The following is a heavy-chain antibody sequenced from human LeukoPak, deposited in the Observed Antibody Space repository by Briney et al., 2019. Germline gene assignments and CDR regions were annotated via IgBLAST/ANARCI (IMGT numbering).Heavy chain of an antibody. CDR3: AKATVTTLGFDY. CDR1: GYTFTSYY. D-gene: IGHD4-17*01. CDR2: IIPIFGTA. J-gene: IGHJ4*02. Sequence: GASVKVSCKASGYTFTSYYMHWVRQAPGQGLEWMGRIIPIFGTANYAQKFQGRVTITTDESTSAAYMELSSLRSEDTAVYYCAKATVTTLGFDYWGQGTLVT. V-gene: IGHV1-69*05.